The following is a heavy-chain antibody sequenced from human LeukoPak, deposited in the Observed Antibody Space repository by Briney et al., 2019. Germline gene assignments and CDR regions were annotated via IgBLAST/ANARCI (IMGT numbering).Heavy chain of an antibody. V-gene: IGHV2-70*17. Sequence: SGPALVKPPQTLTLTCTFSGFSLSTREMCVAWIRQPPGKALEWLARIDWDDDKFYSTSLKTRLTISKDTSKNQVVLTMTNMDPVDTATYYCARMTPDSPSFDYWGQGTLVTVSS. CDR3: ARMTPDSPSFDY. J-gene: IGHJ4*02. CDR1: GFSLSTREMC. CDR2: IDWDDDK. D-gene: IGHD2-21*01.